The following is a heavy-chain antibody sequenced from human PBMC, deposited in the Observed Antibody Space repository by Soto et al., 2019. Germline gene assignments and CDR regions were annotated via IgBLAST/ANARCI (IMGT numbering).Heavy chain of an antibody. J-gene: IGHJ4*02. CDR1: GFTFDDYA. CDR2: ISWNSGSI. V-gene: IGHV3-9*01. D-gene: IGHD3-9*01. CDR3: AKGAAYYDILTGEIDY. Sequence: VQLVESGGGLVQPGRSLRLSCAASGFTFDDYAMHWVRQAPGKGLEWVSGISWNSGSIGYADSVKGRFTISRDNAKNSLYLQMNSLRAEDTALYYCAKGAAYYDILTGEIDYWGQGTLVTVSS.